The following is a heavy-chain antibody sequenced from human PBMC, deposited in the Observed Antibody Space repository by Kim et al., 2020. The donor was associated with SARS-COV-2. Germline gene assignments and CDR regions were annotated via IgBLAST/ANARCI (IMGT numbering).Heavy chain of an antibody. D-gene: IGHD2-8*01. V-gene: IGHV3-74*01. CDR2: INNDGSRT. CDR1: GFTLKNYW. CDR3: AIDLMDRMEV. J-gene: IGHJ6*02. Sequence: GGSLRLSCAVSGFTLKNYWMHWVRQAPGKGLVWVSRINNDGSRTSYADSVKGRFTISRDNAKNTLYLQMNSLRVEDTGVSYGAIDLMDRMEVWGQGTTV.